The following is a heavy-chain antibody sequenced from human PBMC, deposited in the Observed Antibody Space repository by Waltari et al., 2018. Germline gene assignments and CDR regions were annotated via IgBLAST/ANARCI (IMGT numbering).Heavy chain of an antibody. CDR2: MWYDGSDR. Sequence: QVQLVQSGGGVVQPGRSLSLPCVASGVGVGRYGRQWVRRTPGKGRGWVAVMWYDGSDRFFAESVKGRFTISRDISKNTLYLDMNSLRAEDAGVYFCARDSTDYDSRPWTGNGVDVWGQGITVTVSS. V-gene: IGHV3-33*01. CDR3: ARDSTDYDSRPWTGNGVDV. D-gene: IGHD4-17*01. J-gene: IGHJ6*02. CDR1: GVGVGRYG.